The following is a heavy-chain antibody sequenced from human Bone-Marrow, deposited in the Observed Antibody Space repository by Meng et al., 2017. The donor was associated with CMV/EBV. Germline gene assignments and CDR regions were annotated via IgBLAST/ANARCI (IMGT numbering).Heavy chain of an antibody. CDR1: GGTFSSYA. CDR3: ARELQDWFDP. CDR2: IIPIFGTA. J-gene: IGHJ5*02. Sequence: SVKVSCKASGGTFSSYAISWVRQAPGQGLEWMGGIIPIFGTANYAQKFQGRVTITTDESTSTAYMELSSLRSEDRAVYYCARELQDWFDPWGQGTLVTVSS. V-gene: IGHV1-69*05. D-gene: IGHD4-11*01.